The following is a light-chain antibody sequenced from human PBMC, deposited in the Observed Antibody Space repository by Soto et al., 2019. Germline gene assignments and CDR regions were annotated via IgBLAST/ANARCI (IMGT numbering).Light chain of an antibody. CDR1: SSDVGAYNY. CDR2: DVS. V-gene: IGLV2-11*01. Sequence: QSALTVPRSVSGSPGQSVTISCTGTSSDVGAYNYVSWYQQHPGKAPKFMIYDVSKRPSGVPDRFSGSKSGNTASLTISGLQAEDEADYYCCSYAGTYYYVFGTGTKV. J-gene: IGLJ1*01. CDR3: CSYAGTYYYV.